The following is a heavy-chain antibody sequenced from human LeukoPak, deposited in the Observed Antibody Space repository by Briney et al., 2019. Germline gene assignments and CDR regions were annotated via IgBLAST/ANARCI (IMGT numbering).Heavy chain of an antibody. CDR1: GGSLSGYF. V-gene: IGHV4-34*01. CDR2: INHRGST. D-gene: IGHD6-13*01. Sequence: PSETLSLICGVNGGSLSGYFWSWIRQPPGKGLEWIGEINHRGSTNYNPSLRSRVTISGDTSNNQFSLKMSSVTAADTAVYYCARDAKEIAAAGTFDYWGQGTLVTVSS. J-gene: IGHJ4*02. CDR3: ARDAKEIAAAGTFDY.